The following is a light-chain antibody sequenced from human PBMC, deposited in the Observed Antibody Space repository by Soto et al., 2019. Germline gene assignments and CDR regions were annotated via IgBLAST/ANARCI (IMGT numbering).Light chain of an antibody. CDR1: EIVGNNY. CDR3: HQYAYSPLT. V-gene: IGKV3-20*01. CDR2: NAF. Sequence: EVILTQSPGTLSLSPGEGATLSCRASEIVGNNYLAWFQQRPGQRPRLLIYNAFNRATGIPDRFRGSGSGTDFTLAISKLEPEDFAVYFCHQYAYSPLTFGEGTKVEIK. J-gene: IGKJ4*01.